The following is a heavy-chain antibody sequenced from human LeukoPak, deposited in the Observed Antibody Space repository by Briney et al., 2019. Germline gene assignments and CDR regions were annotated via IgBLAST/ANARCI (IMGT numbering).Heavy chain of an antibody. CDR2: MNPNSGNT. V-gene: IGHV1-8*01. Sequence: ASVKVSCKASGYTFTSYDINWVRQATGQGLEWMGWMNPNSGNTGYAQKFQGRVTMTRNTSISTAYMGLSSLRSEDTAVYYCARAVAAAGMVAFDIWGQGTMVTISS. D-gene: IGHD6-13*01. CDR1: GYTFTSYD. J-gene: IGHJ3*02. CDR3: ARAVAAAGMVAFDI.